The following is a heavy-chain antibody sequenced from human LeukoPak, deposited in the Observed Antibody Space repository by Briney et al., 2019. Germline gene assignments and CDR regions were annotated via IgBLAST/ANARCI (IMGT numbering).Heavy chain of an antibody. J-gene: IGHJ4*02. CDR2: ISSYNGDT. CDR1: GYTFTSYG. CDR3: ARGDYGGGVDY. V-gene: IGHV1-18*01. D-gene: IGHD4-23*01. Sequence: ASVTVSCKASGYTFTSYGITWVRQAPGQGLEWMGWISSYNGDTKYAQKVQGRVTVTTDTSTSTAYMELRSLSLDDTAVYYCARGDYGGGVDYWGQGTLVTVSS.